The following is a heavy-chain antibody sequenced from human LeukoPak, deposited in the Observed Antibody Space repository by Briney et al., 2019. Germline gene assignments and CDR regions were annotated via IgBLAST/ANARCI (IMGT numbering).Heavy chain of an antibody. CDR2: INPSGGST. CDR1: GYTFTSYY. Sequence: ASVKVPCKASGYTFTSYYMHWVRQAPGQGLEWMGLINPSGGSTSYAQKFQGRVTMTRDMSTSTVYMELSSLRSEDTAVYYCARDDYGGNSFVDYWGQGTLVTVSS. J-gene: IGHJ4*02. CDR3: ARDDYGGNSFVDY. D-gene: IGHD4-23*01. V-gene: IGHV1-46*01.